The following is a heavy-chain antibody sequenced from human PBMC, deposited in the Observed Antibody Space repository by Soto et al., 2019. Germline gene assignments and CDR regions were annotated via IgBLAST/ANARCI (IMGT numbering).Heavy chain of an antibody. V-gene: IGHV1-69*08. CDR3: ARDLQYCTNVVCYPRLDY. J-gene: IGHJ4*02. D-gene: IGHD2-8*01. CDR2: IIPILGIA. CDR1: GGTFSSYT. Sequence: QVQLVQSGAEVKKPGSSVKVSCKASGGTFSSYTISWVRQAPGQGLEWMGRIIPILGIANYAQKFQGRVTITADKSTSTAYMELSILISEDTAVYYCARDLQYCTNVVCYPRLDYWGQGTLVTVSS.